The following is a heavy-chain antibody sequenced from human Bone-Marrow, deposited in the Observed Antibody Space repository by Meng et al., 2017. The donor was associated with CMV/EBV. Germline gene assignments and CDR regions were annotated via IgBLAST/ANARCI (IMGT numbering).Heavy chain of an antibody. J-gene: IGHJ4*02. V-gene: IGHV2-5*02. CDR3: AHTTIFGVVIDY. CDR2: IYWDDDQ. D-gene: IGHD3-3*01. CDR1: GLSLSTIGVG. Sequence: QITLTDSGHTLVNPTHTLTLTCTFSGLSLSTIGVGVGWIRQPPGKALEWLALIYWDDDQRYSPSLKSRLTITKDTSKNQVVLTMTNMDPVDTATYYCAHTTIFGVVIDYWGQGTLVTVSS.